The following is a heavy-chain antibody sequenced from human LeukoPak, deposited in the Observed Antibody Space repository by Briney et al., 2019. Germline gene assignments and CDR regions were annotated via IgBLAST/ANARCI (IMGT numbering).Heavy chain of an antibody. CDR1: GFTFDDYA. CDR2: ISWNSGST. D-gene: IGHD5-18*01. J-gene: IGHJ4*02. V-gene: IGHV3-9*01. CDR3: ARGTQLWLSY. Sequence: GGSLRLSCAASGFTFDDYAMHWVRQAPGKGLEWVSGISWNSGSTSYADSVKGRFTISRDNAKNTLYLQMNSLRAEDTAVYYCARGTQLWLSYWGQGTLVTVSS.